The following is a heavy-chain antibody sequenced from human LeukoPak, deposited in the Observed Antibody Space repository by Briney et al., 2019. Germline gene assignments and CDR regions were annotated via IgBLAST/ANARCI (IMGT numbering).Heavy chain of an antibody. J-gene: IGHJ6*02. CDR2: IYYSGST. V-gene: IGHV4-59*01. D-gene: IGHD2/OR15-2a*01. Sequence: SETLSLTCTVSGGSISSYYWSWIRQPPGKGLEWVGYIYYSGSTNYNPSLKSRVTISVDTSKNQFSLKLSSVTAADTAVYYCARGILGPARGRYYYGTDVWGQGATVTVSS. CDR3: ARGILGPARGRYYYGTDV. CDR1: GGSISSYY.